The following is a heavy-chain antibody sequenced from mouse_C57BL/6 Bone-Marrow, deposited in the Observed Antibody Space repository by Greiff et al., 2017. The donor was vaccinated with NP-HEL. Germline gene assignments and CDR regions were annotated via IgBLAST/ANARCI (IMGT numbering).Heavy chain of an antibody. CDR1: GYTFTGYW. V-gene: IGHV1-9*01. D-gene: IGHD1-1*01. CDR2: ILPGSGST. J-gene: IGHJ2*01. Sequence: QVQLQQSGAELMKPGASVKLSCKATGYTFTGYWIEWVKQRPGHGLEWIGEILPGSGSTNYIEKFKGKATFTADTSSNTAYMQLSSLTTEDSAIYYCAIHYYGSNYFDYWGQGTTLTVSS. CDR3: AIHYYGSNYFDY.